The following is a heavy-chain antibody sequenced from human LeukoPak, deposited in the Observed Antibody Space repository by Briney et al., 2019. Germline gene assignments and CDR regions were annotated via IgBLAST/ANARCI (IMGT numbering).Heavy chain of an antibody. J-gene: IGHJ5*02. Sequence: PGRSLRLSCAASGFTFSSYGMHWVRQAPGKGLEWVAVISYDGSNKYYADSVKGRFTISRDNSKNALYLQMNSLRAEDTAVYYCAREGGSGSPRFDPWGQGTLVTVSS. V-gene: IGHV3-30*03. CDR1: GFTFSSYG. D-gene: IGHD3-10*01. CDR2: ISYDGSNK. CDR3: AREGGSGSPRFDP.